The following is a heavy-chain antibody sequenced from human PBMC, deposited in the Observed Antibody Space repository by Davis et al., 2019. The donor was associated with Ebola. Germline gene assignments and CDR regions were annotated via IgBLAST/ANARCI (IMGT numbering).Heavy chain of an antibody. CDR2: IKQDGSEK. Sequence: GGSLRLSCAASGFAFSNYWMSWVRQAPGKGLEWVANIKQDGSEKYYVDSVRGRFTISRDNAKSSLYLQMNSLRAEDTAVYYCARGRGYYYYYMDVWGKGTTVTVSS. V-gene: IGHV3-7*01. J-gene: IGHJ6*03. CDR1: GFAFSNYW. CDR3: ARGRGYYYYYMDV. D-gene: IGHD3-10*01.